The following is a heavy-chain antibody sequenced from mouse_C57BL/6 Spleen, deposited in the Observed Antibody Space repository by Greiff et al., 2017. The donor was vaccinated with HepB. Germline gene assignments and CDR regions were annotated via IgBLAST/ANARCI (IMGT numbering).Heavy chain of an antibody. Sequence: EVKLQESGGGLVQPGGSMKLSCVASGFTFSNYWMNWVRQSPEKGLEWVAQIRLKSDNYATHYAESVKGRFTISRDDSKSSVYLQMNNLRAEDTGIYYRTGEGYYPYYAMDYWGQGTSVTVSS. V-gene: IGHV6-3*01. J-gene: IGHJ4*01. CDR2: IRLKSDNYAT. D-gene: IGHD2-3*01. CDR3: TGEGYYPYYAMDY. CDR1: GFTFSNYW.